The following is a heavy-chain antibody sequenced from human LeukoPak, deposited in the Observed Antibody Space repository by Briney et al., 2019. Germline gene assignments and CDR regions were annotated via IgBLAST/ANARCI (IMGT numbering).Heavy chain of an antibody. D-gene: IGHD5-18*01. V-gene: IGHV4-34*01. Sequence: SETLSLTCAVYGGSFSGYYLSWIRQPPGKGLEWIGEINHSGSTNYNPSLKSRATISVDTSKNQFSLKLSSVTAADTAVYYCARGGGYSYGFPFDYWGQGTLVTVSS. CDR2: INHSGST. J-gene: IGHJ4*02. CDR3: ARGGGYSYGFPFDY. CDR1: GGSFSGYY.